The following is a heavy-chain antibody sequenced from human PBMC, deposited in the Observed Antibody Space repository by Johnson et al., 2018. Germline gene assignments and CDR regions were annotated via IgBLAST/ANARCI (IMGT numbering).Heavy chain of an antibody. CDR1: GFTIRTYG. CDR3: GKEFWEWNGFDV. V-gene: IGHV3-30*18. J-gene: IGHJ3*01. Sequence: QVQLVQSGGGVVQPGRSLRLSCGAAGFTIRTYGMHWVRQAPGKGLEWVAVISSDGSNKKYADSVKGGFTISRENSKNILDSQMNSWGVGDTAVSYCGKEFWEWNGFDVWGHGATVTVSS. D-gene: IGHD3-3*01. CDR2: ISSDGSNK.